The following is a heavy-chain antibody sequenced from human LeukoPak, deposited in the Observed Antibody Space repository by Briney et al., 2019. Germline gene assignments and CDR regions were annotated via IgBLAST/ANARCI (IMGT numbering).Heavy chain of an antibody. CDR3: ATFRPGTYYYDSSGYFSTGLDY. CDR2: IIPIFGTA. CDR1: GGTFSSYA. Sequence: GASVKVSCKASGGTFSSYAISWVRQAPGQGLEWMGGIIPIFGTANYAQKFQGRVTITADESTSTAYMELSSLRSEDTAVYYCATFRPGTYYYDSSGYFSTGLDYWGQGTLVTVSS. V-gene: IGHV1-69*13. D-gene: IGHD3-22*01. J-gene: IGHJ4*02.